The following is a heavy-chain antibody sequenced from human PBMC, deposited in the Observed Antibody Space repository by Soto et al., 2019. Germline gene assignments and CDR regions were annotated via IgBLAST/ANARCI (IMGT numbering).Heavy chain of an antibody. J-gene: IGHJ3*02. Sequence: QVQLVQSGAEVKKPGSSVKVSCKASGGTFSSYAISWVRQAPGQGLEWMGGIIPIFGTANYAQKFQGRVTITADKSTSTAYMERSSRRSEDTAVYYCAREGGGYYDSSGHSGGRGAFDIWGQGTMVTVSS. CDR2: IIPIFGTA. CDR3: AREGGGYYDSSGHSGGRGAFDI. V-gene: IGHV1-69*06. D-gene: IGHD3-22*01. CDR1: GGTFSSYA.